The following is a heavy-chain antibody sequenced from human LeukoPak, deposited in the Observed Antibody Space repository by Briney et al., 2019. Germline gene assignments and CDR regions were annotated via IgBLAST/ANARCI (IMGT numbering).Heavy chain of an antibody. CDR1: GGSISSGGYY. CDR2: IYYSGST. V-gene: IGHV4-31*03. Sequence: PSETLSLTCTVSGGSISSGGYYWSWIRQHPGKGLEWIGYIYYSGSTYYNPSLKSRVTISVDTSKNQFSLKLSSVTAADTAVYYCAREELVTGTYYYYYYGMDVWGQGTTVTVSS. J-gene: IGHJ6*02. CDR3: AREELVTGTYYYYYYGMDV. D-gene: IGHD1-20*01.